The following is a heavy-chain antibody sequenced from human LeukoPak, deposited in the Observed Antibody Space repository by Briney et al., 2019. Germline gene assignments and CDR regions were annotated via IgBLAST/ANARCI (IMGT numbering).Heavy chain of an antibody. CDR2: VSGGGGTT. V-gene: IGHV3-23*01. D-gene: IGHD3-10*01. J-gene: IGHJ4*02. CDR1: GFTFSSYG. CDR3: AYSGSSGGYFDY. Sequence: PGGYLRLSCAVSGFTFSSYGMSWVRQAPGKGLEWVSGVSGGGGTTYYADSVKGRFTISRDNSKNTLYLQMNSLRAEDTAVYYCAYSGSSGGYFDYWGQGTLVTVSS.